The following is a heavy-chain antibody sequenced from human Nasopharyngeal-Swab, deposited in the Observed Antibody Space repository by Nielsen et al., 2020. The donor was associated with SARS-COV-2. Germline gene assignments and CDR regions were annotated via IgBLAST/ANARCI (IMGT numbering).Heavy chain of an antibody. D-gene: IGHD6-19*01. J-gene: IGHJ4*02. CDR3: ARRSSAGELDY. CDR1: GFTFSSYA. V-gene: IGHV3-23*01. Sequence: GESLKISCAASGFTFSSYAMSWVRQAPGKGLEWVSAISGSGGGTYYADSVKGRFTISRDNFKNTLYLQMNSLRAEDTAVYYCARRSSAGELDYWGQGTLVTVSS. CDR2: ISGSGGGT.